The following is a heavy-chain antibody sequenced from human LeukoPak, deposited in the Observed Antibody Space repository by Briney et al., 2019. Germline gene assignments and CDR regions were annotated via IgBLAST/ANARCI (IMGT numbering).Heavy chain of an antibody. V-gene: IGHV5-51*01. CDR1: GYIFSTYW. CDR2: IYPGDSDT. D-gene: IGHD2-15*01. J-gene: IGHJ4*02. CDR3: ARARYCSGGSCYAEY. Sequence: GGSLRLSCKGSGYIFSTYWIAWVRRMPGKGLEWMGIIYPGDSDTRYRPSFQGQVTISADKSTSTAYLQWSSLKASDTAMYYCARARYCSGGSCYAEYWGQGTLVTVSS.